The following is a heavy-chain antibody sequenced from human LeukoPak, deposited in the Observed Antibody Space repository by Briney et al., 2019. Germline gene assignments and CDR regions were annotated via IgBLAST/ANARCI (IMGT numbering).Heavy chain of an antibody. CDR1: GCSFATYW. Sequence: GESLKISCKGSGCSFATYWIAWVRQMPGKGLEWMGIIYPGDSETSYGPSFQGQVTISADKSISTAYLQWASLKASDTAMYYCARRKFSTGFMVTPYFDYWGQGTLVTVSS. J-gene: IGHJ4*02. CDR2: IYPGDSET. CDR3: ARRKFSTGFMVTPYFDY. V-gene: IGHV5-51*01. D-gene: IGHD5-18*01.